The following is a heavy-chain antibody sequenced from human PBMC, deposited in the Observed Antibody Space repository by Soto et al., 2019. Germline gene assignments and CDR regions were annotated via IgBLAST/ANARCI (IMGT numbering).Heavy chain of an antibody. J-gene: IGHJ4*02. V-gene: IGHV3-30-3*01. D-gene: IGHD2-2*02. CDR2: ISYDGSNK. Sequence: GGSLRLSCAASGFTFSSYAMHWVRQAPGKGLEWVAVISYDGSNKYYADPVKGRFTISRDNSKNTLYLQMNSLRAEDTAVYYCASDRIPDYWGQGTLVTVSS. CDR3: ASDRIPDY. CDR1: GFTFSSYA.